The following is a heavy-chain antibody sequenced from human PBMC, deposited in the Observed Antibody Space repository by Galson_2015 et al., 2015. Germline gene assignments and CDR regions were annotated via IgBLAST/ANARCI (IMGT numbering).Heavy chain of an antibody. J-gene: IGHJ6*02. Sequence: TLSLTCSVSGGSIRNYYWSWIRQPPEKGLEWIGYIYYSGSTTYNPSLKSRVTISVDTSRNQFSLKLTSVTAADTAVYYCARVLLPDGSGTYQLPYYYYGMDVWGQGTTVTVSS. CDR1: GGSIRNYY. CDR2: IYYSGST. D-gene: IGHD3-10*01. CDR3: ARVLLPDGSGTYQLPYYYYGMDV. V-gene: IGHV4-59*01.